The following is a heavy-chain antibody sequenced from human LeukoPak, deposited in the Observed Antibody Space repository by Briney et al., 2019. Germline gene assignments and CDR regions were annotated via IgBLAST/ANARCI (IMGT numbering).Heavy chain of an antibody. CDR2: IYPRDGST. J-gene: IGHJ4*02. V-gene: IGHV1-46*01. D-gene: IGHD2-8*01. Sequence: GASVKVSCKASGYTFTSNYIHWVRQAPGQGLEWMGMIYPRDGSTNYAQKFQERVTITRDMSTSTAYMELSSLRSEDTAVYYCAADSHCTNGVCYKNYWGQGTLVTVSS. CDR1: GYTFTSNY. CDR3: AADSHCTNGVCYKNY.